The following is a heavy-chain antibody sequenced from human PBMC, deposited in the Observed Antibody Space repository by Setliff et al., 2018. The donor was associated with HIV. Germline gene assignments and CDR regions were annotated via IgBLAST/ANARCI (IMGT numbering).Heavy chain of an antibody. CDR3: ARGGGVKDAFDI. Sequence: SETLSLTCTVFGDSIRSGGYYWSWIRQHPGKGLEWIGHISSSGSTSYKSSLKSRLTISTDTSENQVSLNLNSVTAADTALYYCARGGGVKDAFDIWGQGTLVTVSS. D-gene: IGHD3-16*01. CDR2: ISSSGST. J-gene: IGHJ3*02. V-gene: IGHV4-31*03. CDR1: GDSIRSGGYY.